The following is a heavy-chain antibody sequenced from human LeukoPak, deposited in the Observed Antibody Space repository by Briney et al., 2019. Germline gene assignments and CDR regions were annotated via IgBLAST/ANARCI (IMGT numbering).Heavy chain of an antibody. CDR2: IYYSGST. CDR1: GGSISSGDYY. CDR3: ARVTPYCSGGSCYYFDY. D-gene: IGHD2-15*01. V-gene: IGHV4-30-4*01. J-gene: IGHJ4*02. Sequence: SQTLSLTCTVSGGSISSGDYYWSWIRQPPGKGLEWIGYIYYSGSTYYNPSLKSRVTISVDTSKNQFSLKLSSVTAADTAVYYCARVTPYCSGGSCYYFDYWGQGTLVTVSS.